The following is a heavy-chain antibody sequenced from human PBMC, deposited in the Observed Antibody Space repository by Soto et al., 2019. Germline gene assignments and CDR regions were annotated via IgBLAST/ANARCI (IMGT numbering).Heavy chain of an antibody. D-gene: IGHD3-3*01. V-gene: IGHV3-23*01. CDR1: GFTFSSYA. Sequence: EVQLLESGGGLVQPGGSLRLSCAASGFTFSSYAMSWVGQAPGKGLEWVSAISGSGGSTYYADSVKGRFTISRDNSKNTLYLQMNSLSAEDTAVYYCAKGSYYDFWSGLYYFDYWGQGTLVTVSS. J-gene: IGHJ4*02. CDR2: ISGSGGST. CDR3: AKGSYYDFWSGLYYFDY.